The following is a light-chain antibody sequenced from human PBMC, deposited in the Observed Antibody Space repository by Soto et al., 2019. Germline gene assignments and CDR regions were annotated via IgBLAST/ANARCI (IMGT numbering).Light chain of an antibody. CDR1: SSDVGAYNS. V-gene: IGLV2-14*01. Sequence: QSALTQPASVSGSPGQSITISCTGTSSDVGAYNSVCWYQHNPGKAPKLMIHDVSIRPSGASNRFSGSKSGNTASLTISGLQAEDEADYYCISYTSSSTWVFGGGTKLTVL. CDR3: ISYTSSSTWV. CDR2: DVS. J-gene: IGLJ3*02.